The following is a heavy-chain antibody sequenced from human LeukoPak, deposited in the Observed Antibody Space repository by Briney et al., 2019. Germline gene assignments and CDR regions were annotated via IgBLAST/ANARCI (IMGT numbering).Heavy chain of an antibody. CDR2: ISSSSGYI. V-gene: IGHV3-21*01. CDR3: ASVYDFLRGDY. Sequence: GGSLRLSCAASGFTFSSYSMNWVRQAPGKGLEWVSSISSSSGYIYYADSVKGRFTISRDNAKNSLYLQMNSLRAEDTAVYYCASVYDFLRGDYWGQGTLVTVSS. D-gene: IGHD3-3*01. J-gene: IGHJ4*02. CDR1: GFTFSSYS.